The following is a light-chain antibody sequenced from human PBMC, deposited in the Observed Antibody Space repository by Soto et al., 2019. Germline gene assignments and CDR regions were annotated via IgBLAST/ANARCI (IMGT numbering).Light chain of an antibody. Sequence: QSALTQPASVSGSPGQSITISCTATSSDVGSFNYVSWYQHHPGKAPKLMIYEVTSRPSGVSNRFSGSKSGNTASLILSGLQAEDEADYYGVSYATSTTLYVFGSGTKVTVL. CDR1: SSDVGSFNY. V-gene: IGLV2-14*01. CDR3: VSYATSTTLYV. CDR2: EVT. J-gene: IGLJ1*01.